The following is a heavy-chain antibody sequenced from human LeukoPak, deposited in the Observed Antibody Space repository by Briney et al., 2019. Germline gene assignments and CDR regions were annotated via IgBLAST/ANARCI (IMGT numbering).Heavy chain of an antibody. J-gene: IGHJ4*02. Sequence: PGGSPRLSCAASGFTFSNSGVPSVRQAPGKGLDWVAVISYDGSNTYYADSVKGRFPISSDNSNNTRYLQMNSLRTEDTALFYCAKDRDTSGRRYLDHWGQGTLVTVSS. CDR2: ISYDGSNT. D-gene: IGHD6-19*01. V-gene: IGHV3-30*18. CDR3: AKDRDTSGRRYLDH. CDR1: GFTFSNSG.